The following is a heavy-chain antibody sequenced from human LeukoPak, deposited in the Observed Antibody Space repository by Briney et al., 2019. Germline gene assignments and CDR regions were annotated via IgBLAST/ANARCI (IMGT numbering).Heavy chain of an antibody. V-gene: IGHV3-15*01. CDR2: IKSEPDGGTT. CDR3: TTSTDKTTLLNI. J-gene: IGHJ4*02. D-gene: IGHD2-21*01. Sequence: GGSLRLSCAASGFTFSDAWMTWVRQAPGKGLEWVGRIKSEPDGGTTDYAAPVQGRFTISRDDLKNTLSLQMNSLKIEDTAVYYCTTSTDKTTLLNIWGQGTLVTVSS. CDR1: GFTFSDAW.